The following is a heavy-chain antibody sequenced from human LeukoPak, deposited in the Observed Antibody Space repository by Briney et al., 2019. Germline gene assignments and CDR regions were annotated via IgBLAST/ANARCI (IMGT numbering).Heavy chain of an antibody. V-gene: IGHV1-8*01. J-gene: IGHJ4*02. CDR2: MNPNSGNT. D-gene: IGHD3-9*01. CDR3: ARGRILRVDRDYFDY. Sequence: ASVKVSCKASGYTFTSYDINWVRQTTGQGLEWMGWMNPNSGNTGYAQKFQGRVTMTRNTSISTAYMELSSLRSEDTAVYYCARGRILRVDRDYFDYWGQGTLVTVSS. CDR1: GYTFTSYD.